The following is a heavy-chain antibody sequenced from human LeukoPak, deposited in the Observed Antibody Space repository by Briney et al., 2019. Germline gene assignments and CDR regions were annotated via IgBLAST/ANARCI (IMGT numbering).Heavy chain of an antibody. J-gene: IGHJ4*02. CDR2: ISGHSGNT. V-gene: IGHV1-18*01. Sequence: ASVRVSCKTSGYTFGSYGISWVRQAPGQGLEWMGWISGHSGNTNYAQKFQGRVTVTTDTSTTTAYMELRSLRFDDTAIYYCARDWEIGLFGYFDYWGQGTLVTVSS. CDR1: GYTFGSYG. CDR3: ARDWEIGLFGYFDY. D-gene: IGHD1-26*01.